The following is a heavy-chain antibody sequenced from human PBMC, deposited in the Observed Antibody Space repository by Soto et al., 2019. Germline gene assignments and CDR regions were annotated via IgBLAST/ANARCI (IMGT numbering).Heavy chain of an antibody. V-gene: IGHV1-69*06. CDR1: GGTFSNYA. CDR3: ARGGSPRRGPTYYYGLDV. Sequence: QVQLVQSGAEVKKPGSSVKVACKASGGTFSNYAISWVRQAPGQGPEWMGGILPSLGTANYAQKFQGRVTITADKSTSTAYMELSSLRSEDTAIYYCARGGSPRRGPTYYYGLDVWGQGTTVTVSS. CDR2: ILPSLGTA. D-gene: IGHD3-10*01. J-gene: IGHJ6*02.